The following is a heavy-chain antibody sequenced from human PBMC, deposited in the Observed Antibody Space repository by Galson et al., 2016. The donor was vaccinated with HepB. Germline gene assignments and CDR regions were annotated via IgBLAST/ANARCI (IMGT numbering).Heavy chain of an antibody. J-gene: IGHJ4*02. CDR1: GFTFKDYY. CDR2: ISPSGDTI. Sequence: SLRLSCAASGFTFKDYYMSWMRQAPGKGLEWLSYISPSGDTIYYAESVEGRFTISRDNAEKLPFLQMNRLKAEDTAVYYCARDISGHGTKGWDHDYWGQGTLVTVSS. CDR3: ARDISGHGTKGWDHDY. V-gene: IGHV3-11*04. D-gene: IGHD1-26*01.